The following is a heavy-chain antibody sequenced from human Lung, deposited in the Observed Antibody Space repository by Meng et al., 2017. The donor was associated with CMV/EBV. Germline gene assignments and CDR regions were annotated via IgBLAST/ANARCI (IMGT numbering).Heavy chain of an antibody. V-gene: IGHV4-4*02. Sequence: QVQLPELGPVLVKPSVTLSLTCAVSGGSISSSNWWSWVRQPPGKGLEWSVEIYHSGSTNYNPSLKSRVTISVDKSKNQFSLKLSSVTAADTAVYYCASFPPPGKQWLVTDYWGQGTLVTVSS. J-gene: IGHJ4*02. CDR3: ASFPPPGKQWLVTDY. D-gene: IGHD6-19*01. CDR2: IYHSGST. CDR1: GGSISSSNW.